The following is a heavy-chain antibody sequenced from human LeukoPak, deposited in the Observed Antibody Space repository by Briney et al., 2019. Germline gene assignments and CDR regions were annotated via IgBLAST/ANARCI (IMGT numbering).Heavy chain of an antibody. D-gene: IGHD2-2*01. V-gene: IGHV1-2*02. Sequence: GASVKVSCKASGYTFTGYYMHWVRQAPGQGLEWMGWINPNSGGTNYAQKFRGRVTMTSDTSISTVYMEVSRLSSDDTAVYYCARDRLYCSSTSCYAPFSYYYYYGMDVWGQGTTVTVSS. CDR1: GYTFTGYY. CDR2: INPNSGGT. J-gene: IGHJ6*02. CDR3: ARDRLYCSSTSCYAPFSYYYYYGMDV.